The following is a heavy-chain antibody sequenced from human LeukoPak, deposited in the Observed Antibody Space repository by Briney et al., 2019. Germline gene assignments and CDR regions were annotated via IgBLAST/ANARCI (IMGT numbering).Heavy chain of an antibody. D-gene: IGHD2-2*01. V-gene: IGHV4-59*08. CDR3: ARRPLYCSSTSCRPEGWFDP. CDR1: GVSIGSYY. Sequence: SETLSLTCTVSGVSIGSYYWSWIRQPPGKGLEWLGYIYSIGSTNYNPSLKSRVTISVDTSKNQFSLKLSSMTAADTAVYYCARRPLYCSSTSCRPEGWFDPWGQGTLVTVSS. J-gene: IGHJ5*02. CDR2: IYSIGST.